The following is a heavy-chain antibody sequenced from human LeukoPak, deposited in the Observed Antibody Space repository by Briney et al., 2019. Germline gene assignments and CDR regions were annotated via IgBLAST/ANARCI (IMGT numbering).Heavy chain of an antibody. Sequence: SESLCLTCAISGDSISITRYYWAWLRQPPGKGLEWIASISYTVSTYYNPPLRSRVIISVDTSKNQLSLKVSSVTADDTAVYYCARLNDLAIATNFDHWGQGTLVIVSS. V-gene: IGHV4-39*01. CDR1: GDSISITRYY. J-gene: IGHJ4*02. CDR2: ISYTVST. D-gene: IGHD2-21*01. CDR3: ARLNDLAIATNFDH.